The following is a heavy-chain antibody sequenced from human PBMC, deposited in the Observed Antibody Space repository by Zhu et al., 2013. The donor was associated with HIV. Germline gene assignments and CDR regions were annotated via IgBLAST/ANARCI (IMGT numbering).Heavy chain of an antibody. V-gene: IGHV3-30*18. J-gene: IGHJ3*02. CDR2: ISYDGSNK. CDR1: GFTFSNYG. Sequence: VQLVESGGGVVQPGRSLRLSCAASGFTFSNYGMHWVRQAPGKGLEWVAFISYDGSNKYYADSVKGRFTISRDNSKNTLYLQMNSPKPEDTAVYYCAKDRSLKGVAVPGGIWGQGTMVTVSS. D-gene: IGHD6-19*01. CDR3: AKDRSLKGVAVPGGI.